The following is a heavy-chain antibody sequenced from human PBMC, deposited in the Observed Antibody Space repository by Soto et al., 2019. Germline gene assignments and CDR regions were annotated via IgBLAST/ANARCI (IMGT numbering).Heavy chain of an antibody. CDR2: IYTSGST. CDR3: AREGASVFGMDV. Sequence: PSETLSLTCNVSGGSIRSYYWGWVRQPAGKPLEWIGRIYTSGSTNYNPSLKSRVSMSVDTSKNQFSLKVTSVTAADTAVYYCAREGASVFGMDVWGQGTTVTVSS. V-gene: IGHV4-4*07. CDR1: GGSIRSYY. J-gene: IGHJ6*02. D-gene: IGHD1-26*01.